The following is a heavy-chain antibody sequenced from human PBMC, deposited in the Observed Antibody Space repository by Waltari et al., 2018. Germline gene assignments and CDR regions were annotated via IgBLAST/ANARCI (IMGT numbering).Heavy chain of an antibody. J-gene: IGHJ4*02. CDR3: VRGGDGYGNFEY. CDR1: GFTFSSYG. CDR2: INSDGIT. D-gene: IGHD5-12*01. V-gene: IGHV3-74*01. Sequence: EVQLVESGGGLVQPGGSLRLSCAASGFTFSSYGLYLVRQDPEKGLLWIARINSDGITSFADSVKGRFTISRDNAKNTLYLQLSSLRIEDTAVYYCVRGGDGYGNFEYWGQGILVTVSS.